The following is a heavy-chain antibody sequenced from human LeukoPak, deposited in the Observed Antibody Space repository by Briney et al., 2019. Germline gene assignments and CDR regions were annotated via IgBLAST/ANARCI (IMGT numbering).Heavy chain of an antibody. J-gene: IGHJ4*02. Sequence: PGGSLRLSCAASGFTFSSYAMHWVRQAPGKGLEWVAVISYDGSNKYYADSVKGRFTISRDNSKNTLYLQMNSLRAEDTAVYYCAREVGRVVVTAILVYWGQGTLVTVSS. CDR2: ISYDGSNK. CDR1: GFTFSSYA. V-gene: IGHV3-30*04. D-gene: IGHD2-21*02. CDR3: AREVGRVVVTAILVY.